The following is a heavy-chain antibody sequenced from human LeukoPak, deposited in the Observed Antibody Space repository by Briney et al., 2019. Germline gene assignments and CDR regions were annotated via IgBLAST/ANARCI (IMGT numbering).Heavy chain of an antibody. Sequence: GDSLRLSCAASGFTFSTYNMNWVRQAPGKGLEWVANIKQDGSEKYYVDSVKGRFTISRDNAKNSLYLQMNSLRAEDTAVYYCAKGSGFKEHYNWFDPWGQGTLVTVSS. CDR2: IKQDGSEK. CDR1: GFTFSTYN. D-gene: IGHD3-3*01. CDR3: AKGSGFKEHYNWFDP. V-gene: IGHV3-7*03. J-gene: IGHJ5*02.